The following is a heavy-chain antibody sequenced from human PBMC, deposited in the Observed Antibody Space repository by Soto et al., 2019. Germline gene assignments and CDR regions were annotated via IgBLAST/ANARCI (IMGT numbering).Heavy chain of an antibody. Sequence: GGSLRLSCAASGFSFSNAWMSWVRQAPGKGLEWVGRIKSISDGGTRNYAAPVKGRFTISRDDSKNMMFLEMNSLKIEDSAVYHWNTTFCQSTSCLSYGLDGRGQGTTVTVSS. CDR2: IKSISDGGTR. CDR1: GFSFSNAW. CDR3: NTTFCQSTSCLSYGLDG. V-gene: IGHV3-15*01. D-gene: IGHD2-2*01. J-gene: IGHJ6*02.